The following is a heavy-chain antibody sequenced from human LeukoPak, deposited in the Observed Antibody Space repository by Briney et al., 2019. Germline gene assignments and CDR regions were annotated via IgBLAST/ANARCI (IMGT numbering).Heavy chain of an antibody. CDR3: ARAGDIVVVPAANNLGY. D-gene: IGHD2-2*01. J-gene: IGHJ4*02. CDR2: IKQDGSEK. CDR1: GFTFSSYW. Sequence: PGGSLRLSCAASGFTFSSYWMSWVRQAPGKGLEWVANIKQDGSEKYYVDSVKGRFTISRDSAKNSLYLQMNSLRAEDTAVYYCARAGDIVVVPAANNLGYWGQGTLVTVSS. V-gene: IGHV3-7*03.